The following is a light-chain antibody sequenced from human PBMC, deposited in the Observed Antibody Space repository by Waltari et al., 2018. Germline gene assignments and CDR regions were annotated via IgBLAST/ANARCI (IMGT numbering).Light chain of an antibody. J-gene: IGLJ2*01. CDR2: TNS. V-gene: IGLV1-47*01. CDR1: SSNIVSNY. CDR3: AAWDDRLTVVV. Sequence: QSVLTQPPSASGPPGQRVTISCSGSSSNIVSNYVYWYQQLPGTAPKLLIYTNSERPSGVPDRFSGSKSGTSASLAISGLRSEDEGDYFCAAWDDRLTVVVFGGGTKLTVL.